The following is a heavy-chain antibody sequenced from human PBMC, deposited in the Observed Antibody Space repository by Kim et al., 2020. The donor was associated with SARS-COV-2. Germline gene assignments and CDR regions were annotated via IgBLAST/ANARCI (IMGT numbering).Heavy chain of an antibody. Sequence: SVKVSCKASGGTFSSYAISWVRQAPGQGLEWMGRIIPILGIANYAQKFQGRVTITADKSTSTAYMELSSLRSEDTAVYYCARERSSHWLQSMVIPYYGMDVWGQGTTVTVSS. CDR1: GGTFSSYA. J-gene: IGHJ6*02. V-gene: IGHV1-69*10. CDR2: IIPILGIA. D-gene: IGHD6-19*01. CDR3: ARERSSHWLQSMVIPYYGMDV.